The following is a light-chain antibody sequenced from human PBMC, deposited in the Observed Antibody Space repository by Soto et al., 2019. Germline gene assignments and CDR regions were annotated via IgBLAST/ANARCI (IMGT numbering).Light chain of an antibody. CDR2: QVT. CDR1: TRDIAGYNY. V-gene: IGLV2-14*01. CDR3: TSFSSSTSLYV. J-gene: IGLJ1*01. Sequence: QSALAQPASVSGSLGQSITISCTGTTRDIAGYNYISWYQQLPGKAPKLMIYQVTIRPSGISNRFSGSKSGNTASLNISGIQAEEEADYYCTSFSSSTSLYVFGTGTKVTV.